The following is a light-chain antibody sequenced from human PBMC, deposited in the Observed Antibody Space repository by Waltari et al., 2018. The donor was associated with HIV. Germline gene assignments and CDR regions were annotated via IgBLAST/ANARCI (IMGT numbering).Light chain of an antibody. Sequence: EIVLTQSPGTLSLSPGERASLYCSASQNVGSSYLAWYQQKFGQAPRLLIYGSSNRATGIPDRFSGSGSGTDFTLTINRLEPEDFAVYYCQQYDTSPYTFGQGTNLEIK. V-gene: IGKV3-20*01. CDR2: GSS. J-gene: IGKJ2*01. CDR1: QNVGSSY. CDR3: QQYDTSPYT.